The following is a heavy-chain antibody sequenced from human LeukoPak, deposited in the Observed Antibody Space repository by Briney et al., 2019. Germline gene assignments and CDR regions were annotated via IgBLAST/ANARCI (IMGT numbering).Heavy chain of an antibody. CDR2: IGGSSATI. V-gene: IGHV3-48*01. CDR1: GFTFNTYS. CDR3: ARNMYGDYFFDY. Sequence: PGGSLRLSCAASGFTFNTYSMNWIRQAPGKGLEWVSYIGGSSATIYYADSVKGRFTISRDNAKNSLYLQMNSLRAEDTAIYYCARNMYGDYFFDYWGQGTLVTVSS. D-gene: IGHD4-17*01. J-gene: IGHJ4*02.